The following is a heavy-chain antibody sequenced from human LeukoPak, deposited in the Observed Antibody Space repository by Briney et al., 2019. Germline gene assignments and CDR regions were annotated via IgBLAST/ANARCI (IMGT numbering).Heavy chain of an antibody. Sequence: GGSLRLSCAASGFTVSSNYMSWVRQAPGKGLEWVSVIYSGGSTYYADSVKGRFTISRDNSKNTLYLQMNSLRSEDTAVYYCACHGRHLGHLPHDAFDIWGQGTMVTVSS. CDR2: IYSGGST. V-gene: IGHV3-53*05. J-gene: IGHJ3*02. D-gene: IGHD7-27*01. CDR3: ACHGRHLGHLPHDAFDI. CDR1: GFTVSSNY.